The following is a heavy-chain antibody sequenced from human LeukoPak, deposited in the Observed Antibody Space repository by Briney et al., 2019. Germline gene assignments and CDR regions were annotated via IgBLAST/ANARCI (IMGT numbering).Heavy chain of an antibody. CDR3: ARDPRLGYCSGGSCYYYYGMDV. V-gene: IGHV1-2*04. J-gene: IGHJ6*02. CDR1: GYTFTGYY. D-gene: IGHD2-15*01. CDR2: INPNSGGT. Sequence: ASVKVSCKASGYTFTGYYMHWVRQAPGQRLEWMGWINPNSGGTNYAQKFQGWVTMTRDTSISTAYMELSRLRSDDTAVYYCARDPRLGYCSGGSCYYYYGMDVWGQGTTVTVSS.